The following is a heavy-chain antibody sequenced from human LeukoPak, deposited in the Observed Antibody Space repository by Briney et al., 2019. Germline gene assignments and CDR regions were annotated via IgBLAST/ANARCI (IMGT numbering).Heavy chain of an antibody. CDR3: ARDLFYYDNSGYYYFDY. CDR2: IWYDGSNK. CDR1: GFTFCSYG. V-gene: IGHV3-33*01. D-gene: IGHD3-22*01. Sequence: GGSLRLSCAASGFTFCSYGMHWVRQAPGKGLEWVAVIWYDGSNKYYADSVKGRFTISRDNAKNSLYLQMNSLRAEDTAVYYCARDLFYYDNSGYYYFDYWGQGTLVTVSS. J-gene: IGHJ4*02.